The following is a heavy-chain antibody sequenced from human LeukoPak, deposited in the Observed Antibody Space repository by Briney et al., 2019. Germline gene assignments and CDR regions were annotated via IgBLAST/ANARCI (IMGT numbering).Heavy chain of an antibody. CDR3: AKDSSRYTSGWYLGFDY. V-gene: IGHV3-30*18. CDR2: ISYDGSNK. Sequence: GGSLRLSCAASGFTFSSYGMHWVRQSPGKGLEWVAVISYDGSNKYYADSVKGRFTISRDNSKNTLYLQMNSMRAEDTAVYYCAKDSSRYTSGWYLGFDYWGQGTLVTVSS. CDR1: GFTFSSYG. D-gene: IGHD6-19*01. J-gene: IGHJ4*02.